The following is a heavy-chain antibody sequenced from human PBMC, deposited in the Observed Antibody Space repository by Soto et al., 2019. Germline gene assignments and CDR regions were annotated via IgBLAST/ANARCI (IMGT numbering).Heavy chain of an antibody. J-gene: IGHJ4*02. CDR2: SSSSKNSI. Sequence: PGGALGVSCSAAGVTLRSSNNNRVRQARTKIQGRVSCSSSSKNSIYCADSVKGRFTISRDNAKDAGCLQMNSLRAEDTAVYYCASPVECSTTSCIRCGPGTLVTVSS. CDR3: ASPVECSTTSCIR. CDR1: GVTLRSSN. V-gene: IGHV3-48*01. D-gene: IGHD2-2*01.